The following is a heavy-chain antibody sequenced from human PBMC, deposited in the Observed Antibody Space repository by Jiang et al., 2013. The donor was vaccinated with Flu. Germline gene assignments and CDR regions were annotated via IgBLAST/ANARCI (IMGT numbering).Heavy chain of an antibody. CDR3: ARAQKYSGFELPYFDY. V-gene: IGHV4-39*07. J-gene: IGHJ4*02. CDR2: IYDDGTS. CDR1: GGSISSSSYY. D-gene: IGHD5-12*01. Sequence: GLVKPSETLSLTCTVSGGSISSSSYYWGWIRQPPGKGLEWIGGIYDDGTSYYNPSLKGRVTMSVDTSKSQFSLKLSSVTAADTAAYYCARAQKYSGFELPYFDYWGQGTLVTVSS.